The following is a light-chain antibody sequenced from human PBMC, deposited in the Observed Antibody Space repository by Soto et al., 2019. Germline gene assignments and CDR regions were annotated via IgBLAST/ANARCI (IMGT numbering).Light chain of an antibody. CDR3: QQYGSSPYN. CDR2: GAS. Sequence: EIVLTQSPGTLSLSPGERATLSCRTSQSISSSYLAWYQQKPGQAPRLLIYGASSRATGIPDRFSGSGSGTDFSLTISRLEPEDFAMYHCQQYGSSPYNFGQGTKLEIK. V-gene: IGKV3-20*01. J-gene: IGKJ2*01. CDR1: QSISSSY.